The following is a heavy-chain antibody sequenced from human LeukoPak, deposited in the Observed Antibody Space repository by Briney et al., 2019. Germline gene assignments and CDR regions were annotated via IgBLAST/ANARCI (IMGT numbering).Heavy chain of an antibody. CDR2: ISYDGSNK. D-gene: IGHD6-6*01. CDR3: ARDKGTSYLSSFDY. J-gene: IGHJ4*02. V-gene: IGHV3-30*03. Sequence: GGSLRLSCTASGFSLSDYYMSWIRQAPGKGLEWVAVISYDGSNKYYADSVKGRFTISRDNSKNTLYLQMNSLRAADTAVYYCARDKGTSYLSSFDYWGQGTLVTVSS. CDR1: GFSLSDYY.